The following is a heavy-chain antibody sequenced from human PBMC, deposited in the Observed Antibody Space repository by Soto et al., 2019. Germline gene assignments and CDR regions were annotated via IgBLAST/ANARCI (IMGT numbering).Heavy chain of an antibody. Sequence: XASLSLTFAVSGYSISSGYDWGWLRQPPGKGLEWIGSIYHVGSTYYNPSLNSRVTLSIDMTNNHVSLILNSVTAADTAVHYCARVGPWVPYYYDSSHYTFENWFDPWGQGTLVTVSS. CDR2: IYHVGST. V-gene: IGHV4-38-2*01. CDR1: GYSISSGYD. CDR3: ARVGPWVPYYYDSSHYTFENWFDP. J-gene: IGHJ5*02. D-gene: IGHD3-22*01.